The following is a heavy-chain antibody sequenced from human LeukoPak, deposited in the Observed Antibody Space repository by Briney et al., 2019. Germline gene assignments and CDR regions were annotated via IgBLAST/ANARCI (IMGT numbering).Heavy chain of an antibody. CDR1: GCSISGGGYC. CDR2: IYYSGST. D-gene: IGHD3-22*01. Sequence: SETLSLTCTVSGCSISGGGYCWSWLPQHPGKGLEWFGYIYYSGSTYYHPSLKSRVTISVDTSKNQFSLKLSSVTAADTAVYYCARDHGSSGYLDYWGQGTLVTVSS. CDR3: ARDHGSSGYLDY. V-gene: IGHV4-31*03. J-gene: IGHJ4*02.